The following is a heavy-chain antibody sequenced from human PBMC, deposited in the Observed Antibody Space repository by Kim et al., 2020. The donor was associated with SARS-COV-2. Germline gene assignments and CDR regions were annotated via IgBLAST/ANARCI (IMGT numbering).Heavy chain of an antibody. D-gene: IGHD3-10*01. CDR1: GGSFSGYY. Sequence: SETLSLTCAVYGGSFSGYYWSWIRQPPGKGLEWIGEINHSGSTNYNPSLKSRVTISVDTSKNQFSLKLSSVTAADTAVYYCARGGYGRRLRFDPWGQGTLVTVSS. CDR2: INHSGST. V-gene: IGHV4-34*01. J-gene: IGHJ5*02. CDR3: ARGGYGRRLRFDP.